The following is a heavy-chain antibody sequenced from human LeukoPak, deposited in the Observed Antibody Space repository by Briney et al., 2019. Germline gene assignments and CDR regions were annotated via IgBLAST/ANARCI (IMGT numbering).Heavy chain of an antibody. CDR1: IYTFSAYY. CDR3: TRDLRGDSNWFDP. Sequence: ASVKVSCKTSIYTFSAYYTHWVRQAPGQGLEWTGVINPSGDSTSYAQKFQGRVTVTRDPSTDTVYMELSSLTSEDTAAYYCTRDLRGDSNWFDPWGQGTLVTVSS. J-gene: IGHJ5*02. CDR2: INPSGDST. D-gene: IGHD3-9*01. V-gene: IGHV1-46*01.